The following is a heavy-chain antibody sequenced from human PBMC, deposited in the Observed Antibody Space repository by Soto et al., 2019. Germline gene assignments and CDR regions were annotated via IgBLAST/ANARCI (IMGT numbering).Heavy chain of an antibody. CDR1: GYTFTSYG. CDR2: INPNSGGT. D-gene: IGHD3-10*01. CDR3: ARGLITMVRGVLTDAFDI. V-gene: IGHV1-2*04. J-gene: IGHJ3*02. Sequence: ASVKVSCKASGYTFTSYGISWVRQAPGQGLEWMGWINPNSGGTNYAQKFQGWVTMTRDTSISTAYMELSRLRSDDTAVYYCARGLITMVRGVLTDAFDICGQGTMVTVSS.